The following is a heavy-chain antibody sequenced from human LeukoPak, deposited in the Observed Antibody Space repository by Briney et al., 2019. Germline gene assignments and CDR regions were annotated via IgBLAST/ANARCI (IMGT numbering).Heavy chain of an antibody. J-gene: IGHJ4*02. CDR2: MNPNSGNT. CDR1: GYTFTSYD. D-gene: IGHD3-9*01. CDR3: ARDQRDYDILTGSLVTYYFDY. Sequence: ASVKVSCKASGYTFTSYDINWVRQATGQGLEWMGWMNPNSGNTGYAQKFQGRVTMTRDTSTSTVYMELSSLRSEDTAVYYCARDQRDYDILTGSLVTYYFDYWGQGTLVTVSS. V-gene: IGHV1-8*02.